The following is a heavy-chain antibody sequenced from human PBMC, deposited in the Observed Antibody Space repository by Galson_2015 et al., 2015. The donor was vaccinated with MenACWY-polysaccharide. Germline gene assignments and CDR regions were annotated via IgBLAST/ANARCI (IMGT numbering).Heavy chain of an antibody. V-gene: IGHV2-5*02. CDR3: AQAAQQLVGGY. J-gene: IGHJ4*02. CDR1: GFSLRTSGVG. Sequence: PALVKPTQTLTLPCTFSGFSLRTSGVGVGWIRQPPGKALEWLALIYWDDDKRYSPSLKSRLTITKDTSKNQVVLTMTNMDPVDTATYYCAQAAQQLVGGYWGQGTLVTVSS. D-gene: IGHD6-13*01. CDR2: IYWDDDK.